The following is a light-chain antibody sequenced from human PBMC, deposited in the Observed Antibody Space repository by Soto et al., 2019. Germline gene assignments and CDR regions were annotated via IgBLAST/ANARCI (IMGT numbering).Light chain of an antibody. CDR2: EVN. Sequence: QSVLTQPASVSGSPGQSVTISCTGPRSDIGDSNFISWYQQSPGKAPRLLIYEVNNRPSGVSRRFSGSKAGNTASLTISGLLEDDGADYFCASFRSGTILVFGSGTKSPS. CDR3: ASFRSGTILV. V-gene: IGLV2-14*01. CDR1: RSDIGDSNF. J-gene: IGLJ1*01.